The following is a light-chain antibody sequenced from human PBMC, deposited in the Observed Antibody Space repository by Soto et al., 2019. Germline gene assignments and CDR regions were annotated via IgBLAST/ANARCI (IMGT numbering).Light chain of an antibody. J-gene: IGKJ1*01. CDR2: WAT. Sequence: IVTTQSPDSLTVSLGERATIKCKTGQSVLYSSNNKNYLAWYQQRLGQPPKPLITWATVREPGVPERFTGSVSGSDFTLTITNLRAEDVATYFCHQYYGIPWTFGQGTRV. CDR3: HQYYGIPWT. CDR1: QSVLYSSNNKNY. V-gene: IGKV4-1*01.